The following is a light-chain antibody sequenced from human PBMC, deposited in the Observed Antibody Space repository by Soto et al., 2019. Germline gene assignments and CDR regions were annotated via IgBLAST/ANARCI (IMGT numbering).Light chain of an antibody. Sequence: DIQMTQSPSSLSASVGDRVTITCRASQSMSTYLNWFQQKPGKAPKVLIYGASSLQSGVPSRFSGSGSGTHFTLTISSLQPEDVATYYCQQRYNTPLTFGGGTKVEIK. V-gene: IGKV1-39*01. CDR1: QSMSTY. J-gene: IGKJ4*02. CDR2: GAS. CDR3: QQRYNTPLT.